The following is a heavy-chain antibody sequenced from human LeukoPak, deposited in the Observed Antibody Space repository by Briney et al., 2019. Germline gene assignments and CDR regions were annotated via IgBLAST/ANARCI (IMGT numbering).Heavy chain of an antibody. Sequence: PSETLSLTCAVSGYSIGSGYYWVWIRQPPGKGLEWIGSVYHTGSTYYHPSLKSRVNISIDTTKNQFSLRLTSVTAADTALYYCASHYYASSGSLFDSWGRGSLVTVSS. J-gene: IGHJ4*02. CDR1: GYSIGSGYY. CDR2: VYHTGST. CDR3: ASHYYASSGSLFDS. D-gene: IGHD3-22*01. V-gene: IGHV4-38-2*01.